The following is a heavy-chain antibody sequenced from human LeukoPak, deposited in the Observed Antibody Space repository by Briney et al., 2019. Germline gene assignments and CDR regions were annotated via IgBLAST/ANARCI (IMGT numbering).Heavy chain of an antibody. CDR3: ANRAGVVTATYEPEYFQH. Sequence: PGGSLRLSCAASGFTFSSYAMSWVRQAPGKGLEWVSAISGSGGSTYYADSVKGRFTISRDNSKNTLYLQMNSLRAEDTAVYYCANRAGVVTATYEPEYFQHWGQGTLVTVSS. V-gene: IGHV3-23*01. CDR2: ISGSGGST. J-gene: IGHJ1*01. CDR1: GFTFSSYA. D-gene: IGHD2-21*02.